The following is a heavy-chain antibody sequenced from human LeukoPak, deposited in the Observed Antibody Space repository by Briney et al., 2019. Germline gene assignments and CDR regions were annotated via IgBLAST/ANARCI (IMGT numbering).Heavy chain of an antibody. V-gene: IGHV3-9*01. J-gene: IGHJ4*02. CDR2: ISWNSGSI. CDR3: AKDSLTTMVGGTIDY. D-gene: IGHD3-10*01. CDR1: GFTFGDYA. Sequence: GRSLRLSCAASGFTFGDYAMPWVRQAPGKGLEWVSGISWNSGSIGYAYSVKGRFTISRDNAKNSLYLQMNSLGAEDTALYYCAKDSLTTMVGGTIDYWGRGTLVTVSS.